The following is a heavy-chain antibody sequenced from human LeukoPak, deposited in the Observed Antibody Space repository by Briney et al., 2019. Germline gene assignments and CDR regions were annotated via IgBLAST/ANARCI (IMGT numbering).Heavy chain of an antibody. Sequence: SQTLSLTCAISGDSVSSNSAAWNWIRQSPSRGLEWLGRTYYRSKWYNDYAVSVKSRITINPDTSKNQFSLQLNSVTPEDTAVYYCARGSITMVRGVMTNWFDPWGQGTLVTVSS. CDR3: ARGSITMVRGVMTNWFDP. CDR1: GDSVSSNSAA. V-gene: IGHV6-1*01. J-gene: IGHJ5*02. CDR2: TYYRSKWYN. D-gene: IGHD3-10*01.